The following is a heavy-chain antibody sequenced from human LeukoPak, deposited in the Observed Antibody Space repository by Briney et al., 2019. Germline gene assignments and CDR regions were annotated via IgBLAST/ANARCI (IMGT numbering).Heavy chain of an antibody. V-gene: IGHV3-11*01. D-gene: IGHD2-2*01. CDR3: ARGTGMGYCSSTSCPQPYSS. CDR2: ISSSGSTI. CDR1: GFTFSDYY. J-gene: IGHJ4*02. Sequence: GGSLRLSCAASGFTFSDYYMSWIRQAPEKGLEWVSYISSSGSTIYYADSVKGRFTISRDNAKNSLYLQMNSLRAEDTAVYYCARGTGMGYCSSTSCPQPYSSWGQGTLVTVSS.